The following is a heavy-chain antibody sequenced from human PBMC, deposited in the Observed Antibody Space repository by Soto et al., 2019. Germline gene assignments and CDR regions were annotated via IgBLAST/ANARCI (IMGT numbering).Heavy chain of an antibody. J-gene: IGHJ6*02. Sequence: GGSLRLSCAASGFTFSSYGMHWVRQAPGKGLEWVAVISYDGSNKYYADSVKGRFTISRDNSKNTLYLQMNSLRAEDTAVYYCAKSDPCSGGSCYSEFAYGVDVWGQGTTVTVSS. D-gene: IGHD2-15*01. CDR2: ISYDGSNK. V-gene: IGHV3-30*18. CDR1: GFTFSSYG. CDR3: AKSDPCSGGSCYSEFAYGVDV.